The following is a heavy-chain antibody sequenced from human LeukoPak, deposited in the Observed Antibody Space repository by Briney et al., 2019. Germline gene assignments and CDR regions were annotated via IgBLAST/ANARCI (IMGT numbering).Heavy chain of an antibody. V-gene: IGHV4-4*07. CDR2: IYTSGST. J-gene: IGHJ4*02. D-gene: IGHD6-13*01. CDR1: GGSISSYY. CDR3: ARVGRQLAPFDY. Sequence: SETLSLTCTVSGGSISSYYWSWLRQPAGKGLEGIGRIYTSGSTNYNPSLKSRVTMSVDTSKNQFSLKLSSVTAADTAVYYCARVGRQLAPFDYWGQGTLVTVSS.